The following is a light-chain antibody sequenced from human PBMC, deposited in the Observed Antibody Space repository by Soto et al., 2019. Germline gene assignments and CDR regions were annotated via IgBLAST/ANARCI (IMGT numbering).Light chain of an antibody. CDR2: GAS. V-gene: IGKV3-20*01. J-gene: IGKJ4*01. CDR3: QQYGSSPLT. CDR1: QSVSSSY. Sequence: EIVLTQSPGTLSLSPGERATLSCRASQSVSSSYLAWYQQKHGQAPRLLIYGASSRATGIPDRFSGSGSGTDFTLTISRLEPEDFAVYYCQQYGSSPLTFGGGTKVEI.